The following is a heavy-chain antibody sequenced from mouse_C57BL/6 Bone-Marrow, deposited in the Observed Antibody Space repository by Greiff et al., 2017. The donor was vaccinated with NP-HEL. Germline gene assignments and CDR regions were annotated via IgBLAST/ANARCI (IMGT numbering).Heavy chain of an antibody. J-gene: IGHJ1*03. CDR1: GYTFTSYG. D-gene: IGHD1-1*01. Sequence: QVQLKQSGAELARPGASVKLSCKASGYTFTSYGISWVKQRTGQGLEWIGEIYPRSGNTYYNEKFKGKATLTADKSSSTAYMELRSLTSEDSAVYFCARSTITTGYFDVWGTGTTVTVSS. V-gene: IGHV1-81*01. CDR3: ARSTITTGYFDV. CDR2: IYPRSGNT.